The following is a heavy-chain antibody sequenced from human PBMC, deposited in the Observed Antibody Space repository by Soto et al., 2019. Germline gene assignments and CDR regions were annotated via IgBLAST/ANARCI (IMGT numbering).Heavy chain of an antibody. CDR3: SSTFNYYGWGSSPYNWFDP. J-gene: IGHJ5*02. D-gene: IGHD3-10*01. CDR1: GGTFSSYA. CDR2: VIPIFGTA. Sequence: SVKFSCNASGGTFSSYAISWVRQAPGQGLGWMGGVIPIFGTANYAQKFQSRVTITADKSTSTAYMELSSLRSEDKAVYYCSSTFNYYGWGSSPYNWFDPWGQGTLVTVSS. V-gene: IGHV1-69*06.